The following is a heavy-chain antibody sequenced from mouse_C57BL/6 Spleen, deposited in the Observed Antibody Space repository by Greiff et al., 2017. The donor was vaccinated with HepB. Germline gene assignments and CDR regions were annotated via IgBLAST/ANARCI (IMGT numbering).Heavy chain of an antibody. CDR3: ARAPYYDSLYWYFDV. V-gene: IGHV1-55*01. CDR1: GYTFTSYW. D-gene: IGHD2-4*01. CDR2: IYPGSGST. J-gene: IGHJ1*03. Sequence: VQLQQPGAELVKPGASVKMSCKASGYTFTSYWITWVKQRPGQGLEWIGDIYPGSGSTNYNEKFKSKATLTVDTSSSTAYMQLSSLTSEDSAVYYCARAPYYDSLYWYFDVWGTGTTVTVSS.